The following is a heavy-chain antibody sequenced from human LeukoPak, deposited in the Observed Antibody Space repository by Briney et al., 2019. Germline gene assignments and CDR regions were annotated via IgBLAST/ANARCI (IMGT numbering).Heavy chain of an antibody. CDR2: MHYSGST. D-gene: IGHD6-19*01. J-gene: IGHJ4*02. CDR3: CGSGWFAGPFGY. V-gene: IGHV4-39*07. Sequence: SETLSLTCSVSGGSITKNGYYWGWIRQSPETGLEWIGSMHYSGSTYYNPSLNSRVTISVGTSKNQFSLKLTSVTAADTAVYYCCGSGWFAGPFGYWGQGALVTVSS. CDR1: GGSITKNGYY.